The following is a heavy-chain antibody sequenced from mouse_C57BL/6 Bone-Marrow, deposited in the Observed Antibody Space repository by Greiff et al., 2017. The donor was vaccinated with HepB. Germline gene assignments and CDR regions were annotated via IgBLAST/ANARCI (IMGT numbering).Heavy chain of an antibody. CDR3: ARRGYYYSSGPFAY. Sequence: QVQLQQPGAELVRPGSSVKLSCKASGYTFTSYWMDWVKQRPGQGLEWIGNIYPSDSETHYNQKFKDKATLTVDKSSSTADMQLSSLTTEDSAVYYCARRGYYYSSGPFAYWGQGTLVTVSA. CDR1: GYTFTSYW. D-gene: IGHD1-1*01. V-gene: IGHV1-61*01. CDR2: IYPSDSET. J-gene: IGHJ3*01.